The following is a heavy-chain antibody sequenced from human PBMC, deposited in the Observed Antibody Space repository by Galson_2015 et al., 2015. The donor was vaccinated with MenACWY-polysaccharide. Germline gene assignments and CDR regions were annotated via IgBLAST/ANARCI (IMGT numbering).Heavy chain of an antibody. CDR2: ISSRGDST. D-gene: IGHD5-24*01. CDR1: GFTFSDYY. Sequence: SLRLSCAASGFTFSDYYMSWIRQAPGKGLEWVSYISSRGDSTYHSDSVKGRFTISRDNSKNTVYLQMNSLRAEDTAVYYCAKLAGPNGYKPFDYWGQGTLVTVSS. J-gene: IGHJ4*02. CDR3: AKLAGPNGYKPFDY. V-gene: IGHV3-11*01.